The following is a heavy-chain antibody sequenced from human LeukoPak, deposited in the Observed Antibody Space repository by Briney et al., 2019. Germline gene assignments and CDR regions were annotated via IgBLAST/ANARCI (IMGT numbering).Heavy chain of an antibody. CDR2: IIDDGSST. Sequence: GGSLGLSCDASGFTFRRSAMSWVRQAPGKGLEWVSAIIDDGSSTYYADSVKGRFTISRDNAKNSFFLQMSNLRAEDTAVYYCARDPTHYLRYGYFDYWGQGILVTVSS. D-gene: IGHD3-9*01. J-gene: IGHJ4*02. CDR3: ARDPTHYLRYGYFDY. V-gene: IGHV3-23*01. CDR1: GFTFRRSA.